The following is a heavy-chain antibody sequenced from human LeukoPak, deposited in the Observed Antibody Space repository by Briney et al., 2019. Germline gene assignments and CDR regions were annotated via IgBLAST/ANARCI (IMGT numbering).Heavy chain of an antibody. Sequence: ASVKVSCKASGYTFTSYGISWVRQAPGQGLEWMGWISAYSGNTNYAQKLQGRVTMTTDTSTSTAYMELRSLRSYDTAVYYCARDLATRADGYSSSWYIDYYYYGMDVWGQGTTVTVSS. CDR3: ARDLATRADGYSSSWYIDYYYYGMDV. J-gene: IGHJ6*02. CDR2: ISAYSGNT. D-gene: IGHD6-13*01. V-gene: IGHV1-18*01. CDR1: GYTFTSYG.